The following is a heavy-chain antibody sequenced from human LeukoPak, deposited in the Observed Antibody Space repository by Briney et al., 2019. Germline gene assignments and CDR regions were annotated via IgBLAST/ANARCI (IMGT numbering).Heavy chain of an antibody. D-gene: IGHD6-13*01. Sequence: SETPSLTSAVYGGSFSGYYWSWIRQPPGKGLEWIGEINHSGSTNYNPSLKSRVTISVDTSKNQFSLKLSSVTAADTAVYYCASSAAEYLYYFDYWGQGTLVTVSS. CDR2: INHSGST. CDR3: ASSAAEYLYYFDY. V-gene: IGHV4-34*01. J-gene: IGHJ4*02. CDR1: GGSFSGYY.